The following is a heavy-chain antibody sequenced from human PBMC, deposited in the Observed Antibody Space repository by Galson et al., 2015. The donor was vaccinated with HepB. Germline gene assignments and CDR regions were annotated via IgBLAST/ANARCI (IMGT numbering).Heavy chain of an antibody. CDR1: GFTFSSYG. Sequence: SLRLSCAASGFTFSSYGMHWVRQAPGKGLEWVAVISYDGSNKYYADSVKGRFTISRDNSKNTLYLQMNSLRAEDTAVYYCAKPLPDYYDSSGFDYWGQGTLVTVSS. V-gene: IGHV3-30*18. J-gene: IGHJ4*02. D-gene: IGHD3-22*01. CDR2: ISYDGSNK. CDR3: AKPLPDYYDSSGFDY.